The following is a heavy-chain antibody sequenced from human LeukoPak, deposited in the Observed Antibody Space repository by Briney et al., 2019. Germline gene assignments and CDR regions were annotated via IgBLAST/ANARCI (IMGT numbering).Heavy chain of an antibody. Sequence: PSETLSLTCTVSGGSISSSSYYWGWIRQPPGKGLEWIGSIYYSGSTYYNPSLKSRVTISVDTSKNQFSLKLSSVTAADTAVYYCARPSAAGYLDIWGQGTMVTVSS. V-gene: IGHV4-39*01. J-gene: IGHJ3*02. CDR1: GGSISSSSYY. CDR2: IYYSGST. D-gene: IGHD6-13*01. CDR3: ARPSAAGYLDI.